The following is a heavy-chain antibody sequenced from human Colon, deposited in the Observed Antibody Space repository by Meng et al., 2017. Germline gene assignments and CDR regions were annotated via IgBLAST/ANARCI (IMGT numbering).Heavy chain of an antibody. Sequence: QLQDSGPGLVQPSQTLSLTCTVSGGSISSGDYYWSWIRQPPGKGLEWIGYIYYSGSTYSNASLKSRVTISIDRSKNQFSLKLSSVTAADTAVYYCARDRKHYGERGWFDPWGQGTLVTVSS. V-gene: IGHV4-30-4*01. CDR2: IYYSGST. CDR3: ARDRKHYGERGWFDP. D-gene: IGHD4-17*01. CDR1: GGSISSGDYY. J-gene: IGHJ5*02.